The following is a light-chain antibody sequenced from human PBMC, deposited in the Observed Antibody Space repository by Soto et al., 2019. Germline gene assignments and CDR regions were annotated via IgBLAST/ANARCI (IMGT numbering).Light chain of an antibody. CDR1: QSVSSSY. J-gene: IGKJ3*01. CDR2: GAS. Sequence: ELVLTHSPGTMSLSPGERATLYCRASQSVSSSYLAWYQQKPGQAPRLLIYGASSRATGIPGRFSGSGSGTDFTLTISRLEPEDVAVYYCQQYGRSPFTFGPGTKVDIK. CDR3: QQYGRSPFT. V-gene: IGKV3-20*01.